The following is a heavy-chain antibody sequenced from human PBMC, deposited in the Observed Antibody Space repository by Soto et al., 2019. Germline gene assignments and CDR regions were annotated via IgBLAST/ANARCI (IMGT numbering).Heavy chain of an antibody. Sequence: QVQLVESGGGVVQPGTSLRLSCAASGFTFSGYGMHWVRQAPGKGLEWVAVISYDGSNKYYADSVKGRFTISRDNSKNPLYAQMNSLRAEDTAVYYCAKGPGFGVVTYFDYWGQGTLVTVSS. CDR2: ISYDGSNK. V-gene: IGHV3-30*18. CDR3: AKGPGFGVVTYFDY. D-gene: IGHD3-3*01. CDR1: GFTFSGYG. J-gene: IGHJ4*02.